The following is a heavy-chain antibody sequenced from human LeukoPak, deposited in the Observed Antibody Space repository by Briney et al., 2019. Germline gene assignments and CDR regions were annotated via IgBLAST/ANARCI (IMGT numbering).Heavy chain of an antibody. J-gene: IGHJ5*02. CDR1: GYTFTSYG. D-gene: IGHD3-10*01. CDR3: ARTMVRGVISSPYNWFDP. V-gene: IGHV1-18*01. CDR2: ISAYNGNT. Sequence: ASVKVSCKASGYTFTSYGISWVRQAPGQGLEWMGWISAYNGNTNYAQKFQGRVTITADESTSTAYMELSSLRSEDTAVYYCARTMVRGVISSPYNWFDPWGQGTLVTVSS.